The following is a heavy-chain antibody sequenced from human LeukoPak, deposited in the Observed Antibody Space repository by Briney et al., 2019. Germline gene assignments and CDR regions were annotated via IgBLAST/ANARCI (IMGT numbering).Heavy chain of an antibody. J-gene: IGHJ4*02. D-gene: IGHD6-13*01. CDR3: ARCTADIAAAGMFDY. V-gene: IGHV5-51*01. CDR2: IYPGDSDT. Sequence: GESLKISCKGSGYSFTSYWIGWVRQMPGKGLEWMGIIYPGDSDTRYSPSFQGQVTISADKSISTAYLQWSSLKASDTAMYYCARCTADIAAAGMFDYWGQGTLVTVSS. CDR1: GYSFTSYW.